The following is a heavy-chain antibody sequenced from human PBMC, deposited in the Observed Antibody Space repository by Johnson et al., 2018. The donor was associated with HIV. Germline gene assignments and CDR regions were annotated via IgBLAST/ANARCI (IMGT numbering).Heavy chain of an antibody. CDR3: VTLSSTSREDAFDI. J-gene: IGHJ3*02. D-gene: IGHD2-2*01. CDR1: GFTFSSYA. CDR2: ISYDGSNK. V-gene: IGHV3-30-3*01. Sequence: VQLVESGGGVVRPGGSLRLSCAASGFTFSSYAMHWVRQAPGKGLEWVAVISYDGSNKYYADSVKGRFTISRDNAKKSLYLQMNSLRAEDTAVYYCVTLSSTSREDAFDIWGQGTMVTVSS.